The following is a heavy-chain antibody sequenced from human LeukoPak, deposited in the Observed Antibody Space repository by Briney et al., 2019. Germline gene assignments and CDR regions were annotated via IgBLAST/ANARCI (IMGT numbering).Heavy chain of an antibody. V-gene: IGHV7-4-1*02. CDR1: GYTFTNYA. J-gene: IGHJ4*02. CDR3: ARIWRSFGELAGVHGY. Sequence: ASVKVSCKASGYTFTNYAINWVRQAPGQGLELMGWINTNTGNPTYAQGFTGQFVFSLDTSVSTAYLQISSLKAEDTAVYYCARIWRSFGELAGVHGYWGQGTLVTVSS. D-gene: IGHD3-10*01. CDR2: INTNTGNP.